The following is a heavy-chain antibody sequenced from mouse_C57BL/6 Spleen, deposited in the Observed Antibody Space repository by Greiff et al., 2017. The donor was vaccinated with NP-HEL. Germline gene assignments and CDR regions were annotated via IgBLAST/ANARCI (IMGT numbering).Heavy chain of an antibody. D-gene: IGHD1-1*01. J-gene: IGHJ2*01. CDR2: ISSGGSYT. V-gene: IGHV5-6*01. CDR1: GFTFSSYG. CDR3: ARSGYYGSSYYFDY. Sequence: VQLKESGGDLVKPGGSLKLSCAASGFTFSSYGMSWVRQTPDKRLEWVATISSGGSYTYYPDRVKGRFTISRDNAKNTLYLQMSSLKSEDTAMYYCARSGYYGSSYYFDYWGQGTTLTVSS.